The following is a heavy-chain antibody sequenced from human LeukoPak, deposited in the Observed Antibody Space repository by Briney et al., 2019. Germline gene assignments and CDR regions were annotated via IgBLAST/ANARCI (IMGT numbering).Heavy chain of an antibody. V-gene: IGHV3-9*01. CDR3: AKGPRYYYDSSGYYQN. D-gene: IGHD3-22*01. CDR2: LSWNSGTI. J-gene: IGHJ4*02. CDR1: GFTFDDYA. Sequence: GGSLRLSCAASGFTFDDYAMHWVRQAPGKGLEWVSSLSWNSGTIDYADSVKGRFTISRDNAKNSLYLQMNSLRAEDTALYYCAKGPRYYYDSSGYYQNWGQGTLVTVSS.